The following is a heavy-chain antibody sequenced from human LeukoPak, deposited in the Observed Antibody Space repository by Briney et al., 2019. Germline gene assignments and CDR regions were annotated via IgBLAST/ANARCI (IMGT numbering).Heavy chain of an antibody. D-gene: IGHD1-26*01. CDR3: ASTKNWEPYAFDI. CDR1: GGTLSSYA. J-gene: IGHJ3*02. CDR2: IFPILGIA. Sequence: SVKVSCKASGGTLSSYAISWVRQAPGQGLEWMGRIFPILGIANYAQKFQGRVTITADKSTSTAYMELSSLRSEDTAVDYCASTKNWEPYAFDIWGQGTMVTVSS. V-gene: IGHV1-69*04.